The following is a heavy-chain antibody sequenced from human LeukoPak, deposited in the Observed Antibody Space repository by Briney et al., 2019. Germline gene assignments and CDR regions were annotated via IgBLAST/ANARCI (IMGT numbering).Heavy chain of an antibody. CDR2: MNPNSGNT. D-gene: IGHD3-22*01. J-gene: IGHJ4*02. V-gene: IGHV1-8*01. Sequence: ASVKVSCKASGYIFTDYDINWVRQATGQGLEWMGWMNPNSGNTGYAQKFQGRVTMTRNTSISTAYMELSSLRSEDTAVYYCARGRPDYYDSSGSTEGFDYWGQGTLVTVSS. CDR3: ARGRPDYYDSSGSTEGFDY. CDR1: GYIFTDYD.